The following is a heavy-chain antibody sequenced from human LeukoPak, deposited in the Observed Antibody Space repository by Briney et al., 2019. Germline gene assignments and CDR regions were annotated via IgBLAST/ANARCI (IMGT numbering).Heavy chain of an antibody. CDR2: IYTSGNT. J-gene: IGHJ3*02. CDR1: GGSMSSYY. D-gene: IGHD2/OR15-2a*01. V-gene: IGHV4-4*07. Sequence: PSETLSLTCTVSGGSMSSYYWSWIRLPAGKGLEWIGRIYTSGNTDYNPSIKSRVTMSVDTSKNQFSLKLTSVTAAGTAVYYCARGLSHSKDIWGQGTMVTVSS. CDR3: ARGLSHSKDI.